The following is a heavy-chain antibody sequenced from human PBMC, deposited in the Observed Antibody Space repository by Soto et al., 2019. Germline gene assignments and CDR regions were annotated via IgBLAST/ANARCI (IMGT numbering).Heavy chain of an antibody. CDR2: IFWHDER. J-gene: IGHJ4*02. CDR1: GFSLSKARMC. V-gene: IGHV2-26*01. D-gene: IGHD1-26*01. Sequence: QVTLKESGPVLVKPTETLTLTCTVSGFSLSKARMCVIWIRQPPGKALEWLAHIFWHDERSYNTSLKSRLTISRDTSKSQVVPTMTNVDPVDTGTYFCARALREGLPIYYFDSWGQGTLVTVSS. CDR3: ARALREGLPIYYFDS.